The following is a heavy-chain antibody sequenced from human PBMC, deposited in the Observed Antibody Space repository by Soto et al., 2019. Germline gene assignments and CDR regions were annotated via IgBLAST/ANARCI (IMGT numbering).Heavy chain of an antibody. D-gene: IGHD3-22*01. CDR2: IIPGFGTP. V-gene: IGHV1-69*14. J-gene: IGHJ6*02. CDR3: ARGDATKIVVTTYYGMDV. Sequence: QVQLVQSGAEVKKPGSSVKVSCKASGGSLSNYGISWVRQAPGQGLEWMGAIIPGFGTPNYAQKFQDRVTITADKSTTTVSMEVRILTSEDTAVYYCARGDATKIVVTTYYGMDVWGQGTTVTVSS. CDR1: GGSLSNYG.